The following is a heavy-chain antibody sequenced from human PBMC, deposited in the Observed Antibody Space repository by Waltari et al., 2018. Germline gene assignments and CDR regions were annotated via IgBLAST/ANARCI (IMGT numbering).Heavy chain of an antibody. D-gene: IGHD6-19*01. J-gene: IGHJ3*02. V-gene: IGHV3-30*18. CDR2: IWYDVSNK. Sequence: QVQLVESGGGVVQPGRSLRLYCAASGFTFSSYGMHWVRQAPGKGLGWVEVIWYDVSNKYYADSVKGRFTISRDNSKNTLYLQMNSRRAEDTAMYYCAKSEQWLVPNAFDIWGQGTMVTVSS. CDR1: GFTFSSYG. CDR3: AKSEQWLVPNAFDI.